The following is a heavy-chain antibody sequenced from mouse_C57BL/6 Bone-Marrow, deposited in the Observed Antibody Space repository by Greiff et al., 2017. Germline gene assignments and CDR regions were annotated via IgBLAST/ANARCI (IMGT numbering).Heavy chain of an antibody. CDR1: GYTFTSYW. CDR2: IYPGSGST. V-gene: IGHV1-55*01. Sequence: VQLQQPGAELVKPGASVKMSCKASGYTFTSYWITWVKQRPGQGLEWIGDIYPGSGSTNYNEKFKSKATLTVDTSSSTAYMQLRSLTSEDSAVYYCAREDEDYDVSWFAYWGQGTLVTVSA. CDR3: AREDEDYDVSWFAY. D-gene: IGHD2-4*01. J-gene: IGHJ3*01.